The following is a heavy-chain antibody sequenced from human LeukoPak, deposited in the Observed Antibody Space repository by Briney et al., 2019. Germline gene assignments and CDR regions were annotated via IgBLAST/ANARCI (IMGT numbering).Heavy chain of an antibody. Sequence: GGPLRLSCAASGFTFSSYAMSWVRQAPGKGLEWVSAISGSGGGTYYADSVKGRFTISRDNSKNTLYLQMNSLRAEDTAVYYCAKVGYCSSTSCFDYWGQGTLVTVSS. CDR2: ISGSGGGT. V-gene: IGHV3-23*01. D-gene: IGHD2-2*01. CDR3: AKVGYCSSTSCFDY. J-gene: IGHJ4*02. CDR1: GFTFSSYA.